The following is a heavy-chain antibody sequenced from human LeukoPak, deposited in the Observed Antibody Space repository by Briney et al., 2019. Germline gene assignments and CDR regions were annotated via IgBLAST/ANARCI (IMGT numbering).Heavy chain of an antibody. Sequence: ASVKVSCKASGFTFTSSAVQWVRQARGQRLEWIGWIVVGSGNTNYAQKFQERVTITRDMSTSTAYMELSSLRAEDTAVYYCARVVFHYYYMDVWGKGTTVTVSS. J-gene: IGHJ6*03. CDR1: GFTFTSSA. D-gene: IGHD3-10*01. CDR2: IVVGSGNT. CDR3: ARVVFHYYYMDV. V-gene: IGHV1-58*01.